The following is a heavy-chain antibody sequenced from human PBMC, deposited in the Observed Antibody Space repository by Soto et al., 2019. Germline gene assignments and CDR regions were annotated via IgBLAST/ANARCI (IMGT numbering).Heavy chain of an antibody. CDR2: IKSKADGGTT. J-gene: IGHJ5*02. Sequence: EVQLVESGGDLVKPGGSLRLSCAASEFTFANAWISWVRQAPGKGLEWVGRIKSKADGGTTDYAAPVKGRFTIAREESQNTLYLQMNSLKTEDTAVYYCTSLYLGHWGQGTLVTVSS. CDR1: EFTFANAW. CDR3: TSLYLGH. D-gene: IGHD3-16*01. V-gene: IGHV3-15*01.